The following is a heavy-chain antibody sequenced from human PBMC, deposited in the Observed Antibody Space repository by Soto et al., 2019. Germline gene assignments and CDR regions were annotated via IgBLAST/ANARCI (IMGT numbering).Heavy chain of an antibody. J-gene: IGHJ5*02. Sequence: SVKVSCKASGYTFTGYYMHWVRQAPGQGLEWMGWINPNSGGTNYAQKFQGRVTMTRDTSISTAYMELSRLRSDDTAVYYCAREGGYCSGGSCCLFDPWGQGTLVTVSS. CDR3: AREGGYCSGGSCCLFDP. CDR2: INPNSGGT. CDR1: GYTFTGYY. D-gene: IGHD2-15*01. V-gene: IGHV1-2*02.